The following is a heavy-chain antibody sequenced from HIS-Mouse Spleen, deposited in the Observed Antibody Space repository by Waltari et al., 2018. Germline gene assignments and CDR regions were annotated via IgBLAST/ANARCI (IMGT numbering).Heavy chain of an antibody. CDR3: AKALNRYSYGYEDFDY. D-gene: IGHD5-18*01. J-gene: IGHJ4*02. Sequence: EVQLVESGGGLVQPGRSLRLSCAASGFTFDDYAMHWVRQAPGKGLEWVSGISWNSGSIGYADSVKGRFTISRDNAKNSLYLQMNSLRAEDTALYYCAKALNRYSYGYEDFDYWGQGTLVTVSS. CDR1: GFTFDDYA. CDR2: ISWNSGSI. V-gene: IGHV3-9*01.